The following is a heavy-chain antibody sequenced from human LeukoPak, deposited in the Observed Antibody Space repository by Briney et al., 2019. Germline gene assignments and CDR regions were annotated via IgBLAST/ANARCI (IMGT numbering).Heavy chain of an antibody. CDR3: ARDSSGYYSDAFDI. Sequence: EASVKVSCKASGGTFSSYAISLVRQAPGQGLEWMGGISPIFCTANYAQKFQGRVTITADESTSTAYTELSSLRSEDTTVYYCARDSSGYYSDAFDIWGQGTMVTVSS. D-gene: IGHD3-22*01. J-gene: IGHJ3*02. V-gene: IGHV1-69*13. CDR1: GGTFSSYA. CDR2: ISPIFCTA.